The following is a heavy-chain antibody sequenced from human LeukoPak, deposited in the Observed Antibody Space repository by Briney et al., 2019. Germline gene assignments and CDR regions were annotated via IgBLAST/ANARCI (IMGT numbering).Heavy chain of an antibody. J-gene: IGHJ5*02. CDR1: GFTFSSYA. Sequence: PGGSLRLSCAASGFTFSSYAMHWVRQAPGKGLEWVAFIRYDGSNKYYADSVKGRFTISRDNSKNTLYLQMNSLRAEDTAVYYCARGSKYYYDSSGYYDGFGWFDPWGQGTLVTVSS. CDR3: ARGSKYYYDSSGYYDGFGWFDP. V-gene: IGHV3-30*02. D-gene: IGHD3-22*01. CDR2: IRYDGSNK.